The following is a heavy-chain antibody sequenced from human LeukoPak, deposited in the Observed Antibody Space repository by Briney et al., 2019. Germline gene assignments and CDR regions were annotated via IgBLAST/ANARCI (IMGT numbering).Heavy chain of an antibody. D-gene: IGHD4-23*01. CDR1: GFSFNSYE. J-gene: IGHJ4*02. CDR2: ISSGGDTV. Sequence: PGGPLRLSCAASGFSFNSYEMNWVRPAPGKGLEWFSSISSGGDTVYFADSVKGRFTISRDNATNSLYLQMNSLRAEDTAVYYCARDGALGGNPFDYWGQGTLVTVSS. CDR3: ARDGALGGNPFDY. V-gene: IGHV3-48*03.